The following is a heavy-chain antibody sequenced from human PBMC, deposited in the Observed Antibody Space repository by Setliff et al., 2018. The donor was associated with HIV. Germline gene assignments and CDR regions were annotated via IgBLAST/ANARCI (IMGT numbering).Heavy chain of an antibody. CDR3: ARPTTGVGGGAAFDI. D-gene: IGHD2-8*01. J-gene: IGHJ3*02. CDR1: GGSISSSSHY. V-gene: IGHV4-39*02. Sequence: KPSETLSLTCTVSGGSISSSSHYWGWIRQPPGKGPEWIANILYGGNTYYNPSLKSRVTISVDTSKNHFSLKLNSVTAADTAVYFCARPTTGVGGGAAFDIWGQGTMVTVSS. CDR2: ILYGGNT.